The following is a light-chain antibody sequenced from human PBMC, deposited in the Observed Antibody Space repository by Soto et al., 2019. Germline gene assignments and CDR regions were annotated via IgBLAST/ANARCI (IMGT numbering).Light chain of an antibody. V-gene: IGKV3-15*01. CDR1: HRVGNY. CDR3: QQYNNWPLT. CDR2: GAS. J-gene: IGKJ4*01. Sequence: EIVLTQSPATLSVSPGERATLSCSSIHRVGNYLPCYQQRPGQAPRLLLYGASTRATGIPARFSGSASGTEFTLTISSLQSEDFAIYYCQQYNNWPLTFGGGTKVDIK.